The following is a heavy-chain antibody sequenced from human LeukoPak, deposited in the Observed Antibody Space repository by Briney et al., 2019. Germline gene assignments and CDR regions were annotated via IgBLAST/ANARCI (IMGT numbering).Heavy chain of an antibody. D-gene: IGHD6-19*01. Sequence: GGSLRLSCAASGFTFSSYAMSWVRQAPGKGLEWVSSISSSSSYIYYADSVKGRFTISRDNSKNTLYLQMNSLRAEDTAVYYCAKDREHSSGWYAHYFDYWGQGTLVTVSS. CDR3: AKDREHSSGWYAHYFDY. CDR2: ISSSSSYI. J-gene: IGHJ4*02. CDR1: GFTFSSYA. V-gene: IGHV3-21*01.